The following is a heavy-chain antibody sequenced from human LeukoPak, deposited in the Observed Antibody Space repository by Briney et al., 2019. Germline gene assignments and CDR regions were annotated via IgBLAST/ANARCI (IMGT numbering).Heavy chain of an antibody. J-gene: IGHJ5*02. D-gene: IGHD6-19*01. CDR2: IIPIFGTA. Sequence: SVKVSCKASGGASSSYAISWVRQAPGQGLEWMGRIIPIFGTANYAQKFQGRVTITTDESTSTAYMELSSLRSEDTAVYYCARSTGYSSGWYWFDPWGQGTLVTVSS. CDR1: GGASSSYA. V-gene: IGHV1-69*05. CDR3: ARSTGYSSGWYWFDP.